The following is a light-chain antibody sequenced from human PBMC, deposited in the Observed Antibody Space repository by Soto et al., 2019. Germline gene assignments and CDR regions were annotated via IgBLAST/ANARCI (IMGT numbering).Light chain of an antibody. Sequence: DIQRTQSPSSVSASVGDRVTLACMASQGISSSLAWYQQKPGTPPKLLIYAASTLHSGVPPRFSGSGSGTDFTLTISSLQPEDFATYYCQQANTFPWTFGQGTKVDIK. V-gene: IGKV1-12*01. CDR2: AAS. J-gene: IGKJ1*01. CDR3: QQANTFPWT. CDR1: QGISSS.